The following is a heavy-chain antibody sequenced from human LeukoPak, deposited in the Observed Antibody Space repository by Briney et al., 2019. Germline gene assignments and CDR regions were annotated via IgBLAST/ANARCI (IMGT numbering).Heavy chain of an antibody. D-gene: IGHD3-22*01. V-gene: IGHV1-2*02. CDR2: INPNSGCT. J-gene: IGHJ4*02. CDR1: GYTFTGYY. CDR3: ARDTYYYDSSGYYYEDY. Sequence: ASVKVSCKASGYTFTGYYMHWVRQAPGQGLEWMGWINPNSGCTNYAQKFQGRVTMTRDTSISTAYMELSRLRSDDTAVYYCARDTYYYDSSGYYYEDYWGQGTLVTVSS.